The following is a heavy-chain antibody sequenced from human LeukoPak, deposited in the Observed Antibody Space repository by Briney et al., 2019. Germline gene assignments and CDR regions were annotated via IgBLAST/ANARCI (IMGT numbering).Heavy chain of an antibody. D-gene: IGHD3-3*02. Sequence: PGGSLRLSCAASGVTFSSYAMSWVRRAPGKGLEWLCAINYNGAITDYADSVKGRFTISRDNAKNSLYLRMDSLRAEDTALYYCARDRLGPSFSVSHFDLWGQGTLVTVSS. CDR2: INYNGAIT. V-gene: IGHV3-20*04. CDR1: GVTFSSYA. J-gene: IGHJ4*02. CDR3: ARDRLGPSFSVSHFDL.